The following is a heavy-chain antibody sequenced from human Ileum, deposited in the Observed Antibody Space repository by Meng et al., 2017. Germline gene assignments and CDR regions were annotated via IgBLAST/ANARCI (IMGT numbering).Heavy chain of an antibody. D-gene: IGHD6-19*01. CDR3: ARTSGWFYY. CDR2: INHSGST. J-gene: IGHJ4*02. Sequence: PKRTPGPSKPVGALSLTCACEGASFSGYYWRWTRQPPGKGLEWIGEINHSGSTNYNPSLKSRVTISVDTSKNQFSLKLSSVTAADTAVYYCARTSGWFYYWGQGTLVTVSS. CDR1: GASFSGYY. V-gene: IGHV4-34*01.